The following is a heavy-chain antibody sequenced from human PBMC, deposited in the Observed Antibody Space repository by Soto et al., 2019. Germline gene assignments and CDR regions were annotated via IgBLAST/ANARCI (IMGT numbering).Heavy chain of an antibody. CDR3: ARDHIAARGVYYYYGMDV. Sequence: ASVKVSCKASGGTFSSYAISWVRQAPGQGLEWMGGIIPIFGTANYAQKFQGRVTITADESTSTAYMELSSLRSEDTAVYYCARDHIAARGVYYYYGMDVWGQGTTVTVS. CDR1: GGTFSSYA. J-gene: IGHJ6*02. V-gene: IGHV1-69*13. D-gene: IGHD6-6*01. CDR2: IIPIFGTA.